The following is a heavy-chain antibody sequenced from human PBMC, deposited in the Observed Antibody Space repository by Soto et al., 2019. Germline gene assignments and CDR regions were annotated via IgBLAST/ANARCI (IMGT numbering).Heavy chain of an antibody. V-gene: IGHV1-2*02. CDR2: INPNSGDI. CDR3: ARIVIGTYYDL. J-gene: IGHJ4*02. D-gene: IGHD3-16*02. CDR1: GYTFTGYY. Sequence: GASVKVSCKASGYTFTGYYLHWVRQAPGQGLEWMAWINPNSGDIRYAQKFQGRVTMTRDTSNSTAYIELSRLRSDDTAVYYCARIVIGTYYDLWGQGTLVTVSS.